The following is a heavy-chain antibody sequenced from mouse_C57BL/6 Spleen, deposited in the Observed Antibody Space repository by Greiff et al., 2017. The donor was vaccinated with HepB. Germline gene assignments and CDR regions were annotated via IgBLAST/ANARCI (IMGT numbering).Heavy chain of an antibody. CDR2: IWSGGST. D-gene: IGHD2-4*01. CDR3: ARTGYYDYDGDAMDY. Sequence: VKLVESGPGLVQPSQSLSITCTVSGFSLTSYGVHWVRQSPGKGLGWLGVIWSGGSTDYNAAFISRLSISKDNSKSQVFFKMNSLQADDTAIYYCARTGYYDYDGDAMDYWGQGTSVTVSS. CDR1: GFSLTSYG. J-gene: IGHJ4*01. V-gene: IGHV2-2*01.